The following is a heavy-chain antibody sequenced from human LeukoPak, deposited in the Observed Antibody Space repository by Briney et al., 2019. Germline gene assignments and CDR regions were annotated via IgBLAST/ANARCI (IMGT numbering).Heavy chain of an antibody. J-gene: IGHJ4*02. Sequence: SQTLSLTCTVSGGPINTGYYWHWTRRHPGKGLEWIGQISDSGNTNYNPSLKGRVTMSVDTSQNQFSLKLSSVTAADTAVYYCARGEDHFDYWGQGSLVTVSS. D-gene: IGHD1-26*01. V-gene: IGHV4-31*03. CDR1: GGPINTGYY. CDR2: ISDSGNT. CDR3: ARGEDHFDY.